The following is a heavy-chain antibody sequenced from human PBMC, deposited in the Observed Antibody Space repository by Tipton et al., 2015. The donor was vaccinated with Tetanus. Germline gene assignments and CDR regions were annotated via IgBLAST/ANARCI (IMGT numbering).Heavy chain of an antibody. Sequence: GLVKPSETLSLTCTVSGGSVSSGSYYWSWIRQPPGKGLEWIGYIYYSGSTNYNPSLKSRVTISVDTSKNQFSLKLSSVTAADTAVYYCAREDGDNSGSYPGPFDYWGQGTLVTVSS. J-gene: IGHJ4*02. CDR1: GGSVSSGSYY. D-gene: IGHD1-26*01. V-gene: IGHV4-61*01. CDR2: IYYSGST. CDR3: AREDGDNSGSYPGPFDY.